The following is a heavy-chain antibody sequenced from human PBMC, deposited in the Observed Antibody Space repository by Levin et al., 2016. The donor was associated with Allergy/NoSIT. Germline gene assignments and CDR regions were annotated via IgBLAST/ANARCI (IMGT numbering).Heavy chain of an antibody. Sequence: WIRQPPGKGLEWVAVISYDGSNKYYADSVKGRFTISRDNSKNTLYLQMNSLRAEDTAVYYCAKDRILDVWGKGTTVTVSS. J-gene: IGHJ6*04. V-gene: IGHV3-30*18. CDR3: AKDRILDV. D-gene: IGHD2/OR15-2a*01. CDR2: ISYDGSNK.